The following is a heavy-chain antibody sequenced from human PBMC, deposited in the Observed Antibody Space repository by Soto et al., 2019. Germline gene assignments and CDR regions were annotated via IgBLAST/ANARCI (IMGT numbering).Heavy chain of an antibody. CDR2: IYHSGST. D-gene: IGHD2-15*01. CDR1: GGSINSGGYY. J-gene: IGHJ3*02. V-gene: IGHV4-31*09. CDR3: APHVSCSGGSCQYDAFAI. Sequence: PSETLSLTCTVSGGSINSGGYYWNWIRQHPEKGMKWIGEIYHSGSTNYNPSLKSRVTISVDKSKNQFSLKLSSVTAADTAAYYCAPHVSCSGGSCQYDAFAIRGQGTMVTVSS.